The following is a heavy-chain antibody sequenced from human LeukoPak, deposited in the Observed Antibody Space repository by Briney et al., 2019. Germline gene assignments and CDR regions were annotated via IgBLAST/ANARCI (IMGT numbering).Heavy chain of an antibody. J-gene: IGHJ3*02. CDR2: ISYDGGNK. D-gene: IGHD3-3*01. Sequence: PGGSLRLSCAASGFTFSSYAMHWVRQAPGKGLEWVAVISYDGGNKYYADSVKGRFTISRDNSKNTLYLQMNSLRAEDTAVYYCARDRTIFGVGTTNDAFDIWGQGTMVTVSS. V-gene: IGHV3-30-3*01. CDR3: ARDRTIFGVGTTNDAFDI. CDR1: GFTFSSYA.